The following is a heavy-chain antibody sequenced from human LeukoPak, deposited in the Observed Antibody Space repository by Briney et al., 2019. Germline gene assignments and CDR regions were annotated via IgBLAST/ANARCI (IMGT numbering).Heavy chain of an antibody. CDR3: AREFIPSPGGNSIITNY. CDR2: INPSGGST. Sequence: ASVKVSCKASGYTFTSHYMHWVRQAPGQGLEWMGIINPSGGSTSYAQKFQGRVTMTGDTSTSTVYMELSSLRSEDTAVYYCAREFIPSPGGNSIITNYWGQGTLVTVSS. J-gene: IGHJ4*02. V-gene: IGHV1-46*01. CDR1: GYTFTSHY. D-gene: IGHD4-23*01.